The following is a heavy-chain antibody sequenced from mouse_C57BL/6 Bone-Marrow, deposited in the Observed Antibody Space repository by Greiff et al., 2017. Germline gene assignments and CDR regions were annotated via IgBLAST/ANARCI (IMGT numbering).Heavy chain of an antibody. CDR3: TTCYYEGFAY. D-gene: IGHD1-1*01. CDR1: GYTFTSYW. CDR2: IDPENGDT. V-gene: IGHV14-4*01. Sequence: VQLQQPGAELVMPEASVKLSCKASGYTFTSYWMHWVKQRPGQGLEWIGWIDPENGDTEYASKFQGKATITADTSSNTAYLQLSSLTSEDTAVYYCTTCYYEGFAYWGQGTLVTVSA. J-gene: IGHJ3*01.